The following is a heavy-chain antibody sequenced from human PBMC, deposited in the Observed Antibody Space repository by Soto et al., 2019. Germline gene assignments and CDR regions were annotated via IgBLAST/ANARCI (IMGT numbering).Heavy chain of an antibody. CDR2: ISSRSSYI. CDR3: ARVLGCSSTSCYHDAFDI. CDR1: GFTFSSYS. J-gene: IGHJ3*02. D-gene: IGHD2-2*01. V-gene: IGHV3-21*01. Sequence: PGGSLRLSCAASGFTFSSYSMNWVRQAPGKGLEWVSSISSRSSYIYYADSVKGRFTISRDNAKNSLYLQMNSLSAEDTAVYYCARVLGCSSTSCYHDAFDIWGQGTMVTVS.